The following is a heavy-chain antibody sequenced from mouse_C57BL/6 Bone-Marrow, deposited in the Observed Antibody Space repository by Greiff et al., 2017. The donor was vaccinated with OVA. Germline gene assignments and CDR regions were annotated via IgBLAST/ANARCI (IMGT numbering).Heavy chain of an antibody. CDR1: GFNIKDDY. CDR2: IDPENGDT. CDR3: TFSAMDS. J-gene: IGHJ4*01. V-gene: IGHV14-4*01. Sequence: EVKLMESGAELVRPGASVKLSCTASGFNIKDDYMHWVKQRPEQGLEWIGWIDPENGDTEYASKFQGKATITADTSSNTSYLPLIRLSSEYTAFYYFTFSAMDSWGPGTSVPVSS.